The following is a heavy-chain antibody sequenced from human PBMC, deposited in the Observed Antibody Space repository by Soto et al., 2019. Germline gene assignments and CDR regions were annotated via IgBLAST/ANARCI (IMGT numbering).Heavy chain of an antibody. J-gene: IGHJ3*01. D-gene: IGHD4-17*01. Sequence: EVQLVETGGGFVQPGGSLRLSCVASGFTVSSHYMTWVRQTPGKGLEWVSIIYASDSTFYADSVKGRFTISRDNSKNTGYLQLNSLRAEDTAVYYCATPVTRLIAFDLWGQGTMVTVSS. CDR1: GFTVSSHY. V-gene: IGHV3-53*02. CDR2: IYASDST. CDR3: ATPVTRLIAFDL.